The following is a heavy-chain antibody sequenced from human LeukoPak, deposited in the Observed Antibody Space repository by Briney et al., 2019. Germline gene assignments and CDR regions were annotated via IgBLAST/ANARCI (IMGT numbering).Heavy chain of an antibody. Sequence: ASVKVSCKASGYTFTSYAMHWVRQAPGQRLEWMGWINAGNGNTKYSQKFQGRVTITRDTSASTAYMELSSLGSEDTAVYYCARVPIAVAGPFDYWGQGTLVTVSS. CDR1: GYTFTSYA. J-gene: IGHJ4*02. CDR3: ARVPIAVAGPFDY. CDR2: INAGNGNT. D-gene: IGHD6-19*01. V-gene: IGHV1-3*01.